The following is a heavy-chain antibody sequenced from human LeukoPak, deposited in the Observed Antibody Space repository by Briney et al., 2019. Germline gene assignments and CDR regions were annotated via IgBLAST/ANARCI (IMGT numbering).Heavy chain of an antibody. J-gene: IGHJ4*02. CDR3: ARDLAGSRDK. Sequence: GGSLRLSCVASGFTFTSSAMSWVRKAPGKGLEWVSAISGRSGTTYYADSVKGRFTISRDNSKNTLYLQMNSLRAGDTAVYYCARDLAGSRDKWGQGTLVTVSS. D-gene: IGHD2-15*01. CDR1: GFTFTSSA. V-gene: IGHV3-23*01. CDR2: ISGRSGTT.